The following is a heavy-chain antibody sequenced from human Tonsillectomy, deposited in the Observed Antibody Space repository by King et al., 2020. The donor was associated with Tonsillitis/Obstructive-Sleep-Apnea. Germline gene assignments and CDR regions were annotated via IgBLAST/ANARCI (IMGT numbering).Heavy chain of an antibody. V-gene: IGHV1-2*02. J-gene: IGHJ4*02. Sequence: QLVQSGAEVKKPGASVKVSCKASGYTFTGYYLHWVRQAPGQGLEWMGWINPNGGGTNYAQKFQGRVIMTRDTSISTAYMELSSLRSDDTAVYYCASASYYGSGSYPFDYWGQGTLVTVSS. D-gene: IGHD3-10*01. CDR1: GYTFTGYY. CDR3: ASASYYGSGSYPFDY. CDR2: INPNGGGT.